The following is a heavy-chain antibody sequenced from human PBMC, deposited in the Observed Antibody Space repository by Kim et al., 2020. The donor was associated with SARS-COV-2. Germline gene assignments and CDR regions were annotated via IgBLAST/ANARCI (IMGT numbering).Heavy chain of an antibody. CDR2: ISAYNGNT. CDR3: ARDQGSGSYYNGDYYYGMDV. D-gene: IGHD3-10*01. Sequence: ASVKVSCKASGYTFTSYGISWVRQAPGQGLEWMGWISAYNGNTNYAQKLQGRVTMTTDTSTSTAYMELRSLRSDDTAVYYCARDQGSGSYYNGDYYYGMDVWGQGTTVTVSS. CDR1: GYTFTSYG. V-gene: IGHV1-18*01. J-gene: IGHJ6*02.